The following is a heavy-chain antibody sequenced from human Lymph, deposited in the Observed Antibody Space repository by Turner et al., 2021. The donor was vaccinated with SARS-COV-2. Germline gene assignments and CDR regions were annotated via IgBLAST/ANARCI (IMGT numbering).Heavy chain of an antibody. V-gene: IGHV4-39*01. CDR3: ARRGYSYGSGEFP. CDR1: GGSISSSSYY. Sequence: QLQLQESGPGLVKPSETLSLTCPVSGGSISSSSYYWGWIRQPPGKGLEWIGSIYYSGSTYYNPSLKSRVTISVDTSKKQFSLKLSSVTAADTAVYYCARRGYSYGSGEFPWGQGTLVTVSS. CDR2: IYYSGST. D-gene: IGHD5-18*01. J-gene: IGHJ5*02.